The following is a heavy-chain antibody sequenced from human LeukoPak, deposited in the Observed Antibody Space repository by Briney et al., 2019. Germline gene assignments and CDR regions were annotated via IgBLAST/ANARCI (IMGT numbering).Heavy chain of an antibody. V-gene: IGHV4-59*01. Sequence: SETLSLTCTVSGGSISSYYWSWIRQPPGKGLEWIGYIYYSGSTNYNPSLKSRVTISVVTSKNQFSLKLSSVTAADTAVYYCARDSGRGYDYVWGSYRYTDAFDIWGQGTMVTVSS. D-gene: IGHD3-16*02. CDR1: GGSISSYY. J-gene: IGHJ3*02. CDR2: IYYSGST. CDR3: ARDSGRGYDYVWGSYRYTDAFDI.